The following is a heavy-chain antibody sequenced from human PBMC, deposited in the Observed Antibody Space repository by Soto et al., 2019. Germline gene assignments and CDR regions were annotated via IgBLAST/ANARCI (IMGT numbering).Heavy chain of an antibody. D-gene: IGHD3-9*01. Sequence: QVQLQESGPGLAKPSQTLSLTCTVSGGSISSGGYYWSWIRQHPGKGLEWIGYIYYSGSTYYNPSLKSRVTISVDTSKNQFSLKLSSVTAADTAVYYCARNRYFDWLSPFDYWGQGTLVTVSS. CDR3: ARNRYFDWLSPFDY. J-gene: IGHJ4*02. V-gene: IGHV4-31*03. CDR1: GGSISSGGYY. CDR2: IYYSGST.